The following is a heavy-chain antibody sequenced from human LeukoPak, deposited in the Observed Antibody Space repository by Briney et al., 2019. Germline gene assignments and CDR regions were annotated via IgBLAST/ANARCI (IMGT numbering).Heavy chain of an antibody. CDR1: GFTFSSYA. CDR3: ANGKEWGYDFWSGYYLRPFDY. D-gene: IGHD3-3*01. Sequence: GGTLRLSCAASGFTFSSYAMSWVRQAPGKGLEWVSAISGSGGSTYYADSVKGRFTISRDNSKNTLYLQMNSLRAEDTAVYYCANGKEWGYDFWSGYYLRPFDYWGQGTLVTVSS. CDR2: ISGSGGST. V-gene: IGHV3-23*01. J-gene: IGHJ4*02.